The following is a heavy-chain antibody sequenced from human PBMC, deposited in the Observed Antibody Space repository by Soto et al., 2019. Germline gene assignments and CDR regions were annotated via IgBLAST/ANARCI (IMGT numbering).Heavy chain of an antibody. V-gene: IGHV3-53*01. Sequence: EVHLVECGGGLIQPGGSLRLSCAASDFTVSGNSVSWVRQAPGKGLEWVSVIYIAGSTYYADSVKGRFTISRDNSKNTLYLQMNNLRADDTAVYYCARGMYNWFDPWGQGTLVTVSS. CDR1: DFTVSGNS. CDR2: IYIAGST. J-gene: IGHJ5*02. CDR3: ARGMYNWFDP.